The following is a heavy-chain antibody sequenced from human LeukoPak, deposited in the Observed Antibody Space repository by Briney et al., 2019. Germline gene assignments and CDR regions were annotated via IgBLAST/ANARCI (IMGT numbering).Heavy chain of an antibody. V-gene: IGHV1-18*01. J-gene: IGHJ6*02. CDR3: AGEMGYYDSSAHYYYAMDV. D-gene: IGHD3-22*01. CDR1: GYTFANFG. Sequence: GASVKVSCKASGYTFANFGINWVRQAPGQGLEWMGWISAYNVNTNYTQKFQGRVTLTTDTSTGTAYMELGSLRSDDTAVYYCAGEMGYYDSSAHYYYAMDVWGQGTTVTVSS. CDR2: ISAYNVNT.